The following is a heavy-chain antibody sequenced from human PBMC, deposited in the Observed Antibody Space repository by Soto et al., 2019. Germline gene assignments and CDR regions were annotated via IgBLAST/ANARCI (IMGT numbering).Heavy chain of an antibody. Sequence: SETLSLTCAVYGGSFSGYYWSWIRQPPGKGLEWIGEINHSGSTNYNPSLKSRVTISVDTSKNQFSLKLSSVTAADTAVYYCATKGYCSGGSCYGKGPFDYWGQGTLVTVSS. D-gene: IGHD2-15*01. J-gene: IGHJ4*02. V-gene: IGHV4-34*01. CDR1: GGSFSGYY. CDR3: ATKGYCSGGSCYGKGPFDY. CDR2: INHSGST.